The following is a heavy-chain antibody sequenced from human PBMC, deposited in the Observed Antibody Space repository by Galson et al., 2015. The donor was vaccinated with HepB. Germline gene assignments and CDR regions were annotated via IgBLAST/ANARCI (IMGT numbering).Heavy chain of an antibody. CDR3: AKDFCRADNCDPFDY. CDR2: IYPDGHIT. D-gene: IGHD2-15*01. CDR1: GLTFTNYA. Sequence: SLRLSCAASGLTFTNYAMRWVRQAPGKGLEWVSGIYPDGHITYYADSVKGRFTISRDDSKNTVYLQMNSVRVEDTAVYFCAKDFCRADNCDPFDYWGQGTLVTVSS. V-gene: IGHV3-23*01. J-gene: IGHJ4*02.